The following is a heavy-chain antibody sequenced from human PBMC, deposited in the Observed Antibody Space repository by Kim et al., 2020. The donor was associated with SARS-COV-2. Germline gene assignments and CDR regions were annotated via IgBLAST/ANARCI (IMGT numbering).Heavy chain of an antibody. CDR3: AREGEGIAARTYFDY. Sequence: GGSLRLSCAASGFTFSSYAMHWVRQAPGKGLEWVAVISYDGSNKYYADSVKGRFTISRDNSKNTLYLQMNSLRAEDTAVYYCAREGEGIAARTYFDYWG. CDR2: ISYDGSNK. CDR1: GFTFSSYA. D-gene: IGHD6-6*01. V-gene: IGHV3-30-3*01. J-gene: IGHJ4*01.